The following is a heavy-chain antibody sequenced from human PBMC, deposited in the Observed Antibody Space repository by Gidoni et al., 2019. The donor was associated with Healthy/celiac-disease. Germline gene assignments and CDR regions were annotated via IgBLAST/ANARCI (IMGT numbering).Heavy chain of an antibody. CDR2: ISSSSSYT. CDR3: ARDQDGDYESYYYGMDV. Sequence: QVQLVESGGGLVKPGGSLRLACAASGFTFSDYLSWIRQAPGKGLEWVSYISSSSSYTNYADSVKGRFTISRDNAKNSLYLQMNSLRAEDTAVYYCARDQDGDYESYYYGMDVWGQGTTVTVSS. J-gene: IGHJ6*02. V-gene: IGHV3-11*06. CDR1: GFTFSDY. D-gene: IGHD4-17*01.